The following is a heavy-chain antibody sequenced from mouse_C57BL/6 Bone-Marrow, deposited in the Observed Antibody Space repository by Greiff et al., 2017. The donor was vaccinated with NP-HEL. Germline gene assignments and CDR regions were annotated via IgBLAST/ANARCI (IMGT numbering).Heavy chain of an antibody. D-gene: IGHD4-1*01. CDR2: IHPNSGST. Sequence: VQLQQPGAELVKPGASVKLSCKASGYTFTSYWMHWVKQRPGQGLEWIGMIHPNSGSTNYNEKFKSKATLTVDKSSSTAYMQLSSLTSEAAAVYYSEKLGRGDYDYWGQGTTLTGSS. CDR1: GYTFTSYW. CDR3: EKLGRGDYDY. V-gene: IGHV1-64*01. J-gene: IGHJ2*01.